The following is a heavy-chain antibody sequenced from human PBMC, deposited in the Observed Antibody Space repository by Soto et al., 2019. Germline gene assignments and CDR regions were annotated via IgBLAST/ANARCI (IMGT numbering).Heavy chain of an antibody. CDR3: ARDSSGRANFDY. CDR1: GYTFTSYG. J-gene: IGHJ4*02. V-gene: IGHV1-18*01. Sequence: QVQLVQSGGEVKKPGASVKVSCKASGYTFTSYGIIWVRQAPGQGLEWMGWTSAYMVTNYAQKFQGRVTMTTDTSTSTAYMELRSLRSDDTAVYYCARDSSGRANFDYWGQGTLVTVSS. CDR2: TSAYMVT. D-gene: IGHD6-19*01.